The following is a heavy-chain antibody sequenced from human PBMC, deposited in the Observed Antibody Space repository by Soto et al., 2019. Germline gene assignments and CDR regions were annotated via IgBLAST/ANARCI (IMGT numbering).Heavy chain of an antibody. V-gene: IGHV1-2*02. CDR3: ARGHYDFWSGSSENYYYGMDV. CDR1: GYTFTGYY. D-gene: IGHD3-3*01. Sequence: ASVKVSCKASGYTFTGYYMHWVRQAPGQGLEWMGWINPNSGGTNYAQKFRGRVTMTRDTSISTAYMELSSLRSEDTAVYYCARGHYDFWSGSSENYYYGMDVWGQGTTVTVSS. J-gene: IGHJ6*02. CDR2: INPNSGGT.